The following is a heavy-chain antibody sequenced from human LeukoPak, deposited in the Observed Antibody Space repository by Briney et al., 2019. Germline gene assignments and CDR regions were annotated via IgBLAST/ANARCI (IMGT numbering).Heavy chain of an antibody. J-gene: IGHJ4*02. CDR2: IDWDDDT. D-gene: IGHD4-17*01. CDR3: ACIRVHYGDYVFDY. V-gene: IGHV2-70*11. CDR1: GFSLSTNGMC. Sequence: SGPTLVKPTQTLTLTCAFSGFSLSTNGMCVSWIRQPPGKALEWLARIDWDDDTYYRTSLKTRLTISKDTSKNQVVLTMTNMDPVDTATYYCACIRVHYGDYVFDYWGQGTLVTVSS.